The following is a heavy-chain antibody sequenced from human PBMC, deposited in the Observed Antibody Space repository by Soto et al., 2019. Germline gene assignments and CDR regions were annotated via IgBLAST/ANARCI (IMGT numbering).Heavy chain of an antibody. CDR3: TTRYYYDSSGYYNYYYYGMDV. D-gene: IGHD3-22*01. CDR1: GFTFSGSA. J-gene: IGHJ6*02. V-gene: IGHV3-73*01. Sequence: GGSLRLSCAASGFTFSGSAMHWVRQASGKGLEWVGRIRSKANSYATAYAASVKGRFTISRDDSKNTAYLQMNSLKTEDTAVYYCTTRYYYDSSGYYNYYYYGMDVWGQGTTVTVSS. CDR2: IRSKANSYAT.